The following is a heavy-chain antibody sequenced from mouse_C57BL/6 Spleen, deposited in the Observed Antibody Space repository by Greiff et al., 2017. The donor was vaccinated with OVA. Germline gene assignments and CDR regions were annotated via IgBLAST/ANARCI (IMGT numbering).Heavy chain of an antibody. CDR1: GYTFTSYW. J-gene: IGHJ1*03. Sequence: QVQLQQPGAELVQPGASVKLSCKASGYTFTSYWMHWVQQRPGQGLEWIGNINPSNGGTNNNEKFKSKATLTVDKSSSTAYLQLSSLPSEDSAVYYCARWGTNSSIWYFDVWGTGTTVTVSS. V-gene: IGHV1-53*01. CDR2: INPSNGGT. CDR3: ARWGTNSSIWYFDV. D-gene: IGHD2-10*02.